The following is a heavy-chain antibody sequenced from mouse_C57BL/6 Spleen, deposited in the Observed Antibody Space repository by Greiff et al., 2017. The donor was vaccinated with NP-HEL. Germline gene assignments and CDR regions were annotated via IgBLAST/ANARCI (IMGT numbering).Heavy chain of an antibody. Sequence: EVMLVESGGGLVKPGGSLKLSCAASGFTFSSYAMSWVRQTPEKRLEWVATISDGGSYTYYPDNVKGRFTISRDNAKNNLYLQMSHLKSEDTAMYYCARDPPDYYGSSSWFAYWGQGTLVTVSA. V-gene: IGHV5-4*01. CDR2: ISDGGSYT. J-gene: IGHJ3*01. D-gene: IGHD1-1*01. CDR3: ARDPPDYYGSSSWFAY. CDR1: GFTFSSYA.